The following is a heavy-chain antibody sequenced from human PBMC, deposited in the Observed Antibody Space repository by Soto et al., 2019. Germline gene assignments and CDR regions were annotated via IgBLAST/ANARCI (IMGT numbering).Heavy chain of an antibody. D-gene: IGHD3-3*01. CDR2: FNPNGDST. CDR3: ARGPITIFGVVPYYYYYMDV. Sequence: ASVKVSCKASGYTFTSYDIHWVRQAPGQGLEWMVRFNPNGDSTAFAQKFQGRVTMTRNTSTSTAYMELSSLRSEDTAVYYCARGPITIFGVVPYYYYYMDVWGKGTTVTVSS. J-gene: IGHJ6*03. V-gene: IGHV1-46*01. CDR1: GYTFTSYD.